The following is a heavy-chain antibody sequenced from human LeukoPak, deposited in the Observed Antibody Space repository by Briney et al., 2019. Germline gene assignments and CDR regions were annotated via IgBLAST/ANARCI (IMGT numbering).Heavy chain of an antibody. CDR2: ISSSSSYI. Sequence: GGSLRLSCAASGFTFSSYSMNWVRQAPGKGLEWVSSISSSSSYIYYADSVKGRFTISRDNAKNSLYLQMNGLRAEDTAVYYCARDYEQLVRWIYFDYWGQGTLVTVSS. V-gene: IGHV3-21*01. CDR3: ARDYEQLVRWIYFDY. J-gene: IGHJ4*02. CDR1: GFTFSSYS. D-gene: IGHD6-13*01.